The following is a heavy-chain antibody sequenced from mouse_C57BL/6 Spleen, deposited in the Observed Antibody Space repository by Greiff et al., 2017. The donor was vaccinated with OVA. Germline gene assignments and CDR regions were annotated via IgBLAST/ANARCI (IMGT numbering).Heavy chain of an antibody. Sequence: EVQVVESGPELVKPGASVKMSCKASGYSFTGYYMNWVKQSPEKSLEWIGEINPSTGGTTYNQKFKAKATLTVDKSSSTAYMQLKSLTSEDSAVYYCARGDYYGSSPEGFDYWGQGTTLTVSS. CDR2: INPSTGGT. CDR1: GYSFTGYY. J-gene: IGHJ2*01. D-gene: IGHD1-1*01. CDR3: ARGDYYGSSPEGFDY. V-gene: IGHV1-42*01.